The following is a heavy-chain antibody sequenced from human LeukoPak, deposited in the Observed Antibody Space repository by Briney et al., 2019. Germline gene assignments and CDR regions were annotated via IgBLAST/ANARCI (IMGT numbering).Heavy chain of an antibody. D-gene: IGHD3-22*01. CDR1: GFTFSLYA. V-gene: IGHV3-30*04. J-gene: IGHJ4*02. CDR3: AKEGYYDSSGYYQFDY. Sequence: GGSLRLSCAASGFTFSLYAMHWVRQAPGKGPEWVAVLSYDGGDKYYADSVKGRFTISRDNSKNTLYLQMNSLRAEDTAVYYCAKEGYYDSSGYYQFDYWGQGTLVTVSS. CDR2: LSYDGGDK.